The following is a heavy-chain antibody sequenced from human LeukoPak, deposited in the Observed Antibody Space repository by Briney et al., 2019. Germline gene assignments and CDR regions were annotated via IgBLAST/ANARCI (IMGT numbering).Heavy chain of an antibody. V-gene: IGHV4-59*01. D-gene: IGHD3-22*01. CDR2: IYYSGST. CDR3: ASRYYYDSSGWGAFDI. CDR1: GGSISSGY. Sequence: SETLSLTCTVSGGSISSGYWSWIRQPPGKGLEWIGYIYYSGSTNYNPSLKSRVTISVDTSKNQFSLKLSSVTAADTAVYYCASRYYYDSSGWGAFDIWGQGTMVTVSS. J-gene: IGHJ3*02.